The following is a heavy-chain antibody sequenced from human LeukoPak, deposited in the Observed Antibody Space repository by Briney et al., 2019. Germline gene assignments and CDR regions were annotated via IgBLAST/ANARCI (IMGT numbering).Heavy chain of an antibody. CDR2: ISWNSGSI. J-gene: IGHJ4*02. CDR1: GFTFDDYA. Sequence: GRSLRLSCAASGFTFDDYAMHWVRQAPGKGLEWVSGISWNSGSIGYADSVKGRFTISRDNAKNSLYLQMNSLRAEDTALYYCARGVGSYYPHYFDYWGQGTLVTVSS. CDR3: ARGVGSYYPHYFDY. V-gene: IGHV3-9*01. D-gene: IGHD1-26*01.